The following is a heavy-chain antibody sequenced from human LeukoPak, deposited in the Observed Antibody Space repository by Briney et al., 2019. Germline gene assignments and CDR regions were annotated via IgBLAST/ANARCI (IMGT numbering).Heavy chain of an antibody. CDR3: ARDPEGDIVVVPAAIPDY. J-gene: IGHJ4*02. CDR1: GYTFTGYY. D-gene: IGHD2-2*01. V-gene: IGHV1-2*02. CDR2: INPNSGGT. Sequence: GASVKVSCKASGYTFTGYYMHWVRQAPGQGLEWMGWINPNSGGTNYAQKFQGRVTMTRDTSISTAYMELSRLRSDDTAVYYCARDPEGDIVVVPAAIPDYWGQGTLVTVSS.